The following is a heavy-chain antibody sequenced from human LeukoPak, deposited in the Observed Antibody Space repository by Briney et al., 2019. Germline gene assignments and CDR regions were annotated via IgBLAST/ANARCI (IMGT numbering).Heavy chain of an antibody. CDR2: IYYGGST. D-gene: IGHD1-26*01. J-gene: IGHJ4*02. V-gene: IGHV4-39*07. CDR1: GGSITSSNNY. CDR3: AKSALYSGSFEDY. Sequence: SETLSLICIVSGGSITSSNNYWGWIRQPPGKGLEWIASIYYGGSTYYNPSLKSRVTMSVDTSKNQFSLRLRSVTAADTAVYYCAKSALYSGSFEDYWGQGTLVTVSS.